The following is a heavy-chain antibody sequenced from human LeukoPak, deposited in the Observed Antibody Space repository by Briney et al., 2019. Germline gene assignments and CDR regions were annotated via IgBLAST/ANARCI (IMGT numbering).Heavy chain of an antibody. Sequence: GASVKVSCKASGYTFTGYYMHWVRQAPGQGLEWMGWINPNSGGTNYAQKFQGWVTMTRDTSISTVYMELSRLRSDDTAVYYCAREASYRITMVRGVNYGMDVWGQGTTVTVSS. V-gene: IGHV1-2*04. CDR3: AREASYRITMVRGVNYGMDV. D-gene: IGHD3-10*01. CDR2: INPNSGGT. J-gene: IGHJ6*02. CDR1: GYTFTGYY.